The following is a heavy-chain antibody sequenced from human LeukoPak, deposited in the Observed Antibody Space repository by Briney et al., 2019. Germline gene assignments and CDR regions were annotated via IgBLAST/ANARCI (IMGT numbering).Heavy chain of an antibody. CDR3: ARLRGLVVVPAIDY. V-gene: IGHV4-34*01. CDR2: IKHSGST. D-gene: IGHD2-2*01. J-gene: IGHJ4*02. Sequence: SETLSLTCAVYGGSFSGYYWSWIRQPPGKGLEWIGEIKHSGSTNYNPSLKSRVTISVDTSMNQFSMKLSSVASADTDVYNCARLRGLVVVPAIDYWGQGTLVTVSS. CDR1: GGSFSGYY.